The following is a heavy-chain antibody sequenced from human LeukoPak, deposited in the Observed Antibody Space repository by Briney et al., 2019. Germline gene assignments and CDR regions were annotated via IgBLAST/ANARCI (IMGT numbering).Heavy chain of an antibody. CDR2: ISSSSSYI. Sequence: GGSLRLSCAASGFTVSSNYMSWVRQAPGKGLEWVSSISSSSSYIYYADSVKGRFTISRDNAKNSLYLQMNSLRAEDTAVYYYARVKGYSSSSVGYYFDYWGQGTLVTVSS. CDR1: GFTVSSNY. D-gene: IGHD6-6*01. J-gene: IGHJ4*02. V-gene: IGHV3-21*01. CDR3: ARVKGYSSSSVGYYFDY.